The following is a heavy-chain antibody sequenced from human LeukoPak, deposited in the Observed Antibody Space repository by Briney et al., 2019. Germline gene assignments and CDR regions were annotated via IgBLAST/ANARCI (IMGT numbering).Heavy chain of an antibody. Sequence: GGSLRLSCAASGFTFSSAAMTWVRQAPGKGLEWVSTITGSDDRTYYADSVRGRFTISRDYSKNTLHLQINSLRVEDTAIYYCAKGPQLGSGYHPDYRGQGTLVTVSS. CDR2: ITGSDDRT. V-gene: IGHV3-23*01. D-gene: IGHD3-22*01. CDR1: GFTFSSAA. CDR3: AKGPQLGSGYHPDY. J-gene: IGHJ4*02.